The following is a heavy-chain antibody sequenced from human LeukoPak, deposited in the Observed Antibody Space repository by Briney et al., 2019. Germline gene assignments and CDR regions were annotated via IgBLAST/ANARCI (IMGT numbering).Heavy chain of an antibody. V-gene: IGHV3-23*01. D-gene: IGHD4-17*01. CDR1: GFTFSDHH. CDR3: AKGRNEDGDAALNY. J-gene: IGHJ4*02. CDR2: ISGSGGNT. Sequence: PGGSLRLSCAVSGFTFSDHHMDWVRQAPGKGLEWVSSISGSGGNTFYADSVKGRFTISRDNSKNTLYLQMNSLRAEDTAAYHCAKGRNEDGDAALNYWGQGTLVTVSP.